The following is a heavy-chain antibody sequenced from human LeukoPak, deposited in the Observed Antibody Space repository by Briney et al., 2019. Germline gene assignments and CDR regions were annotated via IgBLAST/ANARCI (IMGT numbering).Heavy chain of an antibody. Sequence: ASVRVSCKASGYTYTSYDINWVRQATGQGLEWMGWMNPNSGNTGYAQKFQGRVTMTRNTSISTAYMELSSLRSEDTAVYYCARRYCSSTSCHYFDYWGQGTLITVSS. V-gene: IGHV1-8*01. CDR3: ARRYCSSTSCHYFDY. CDR2: MNPNSGNT. J-gene: IGHJ4*02. D-gene: IGHD2-2*01. CDR1: GYTYTSYD.